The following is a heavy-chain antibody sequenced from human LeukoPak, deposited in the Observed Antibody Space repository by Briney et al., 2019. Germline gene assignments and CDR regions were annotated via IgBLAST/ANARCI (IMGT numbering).Heavy chain of an antibody. CDR2: ISAYNGNT. D-gene: IGHD1-26*01. CDR1: GYTFTSYG. V-gene: IGHV1-18*01. J-gene: IGHJ3*02. CDR3: ASTNIVGATTGAFDI. Sequence: ASVKVSCKASGYTFTSYGISWVRQAPGQGLEWMGWISAYNGNTNYAQKLQGRVTMTTDTSTSTAYMELSSLRSEDTAVYYCASTNIVGATTGAFDIWGQGTMVTVSS.